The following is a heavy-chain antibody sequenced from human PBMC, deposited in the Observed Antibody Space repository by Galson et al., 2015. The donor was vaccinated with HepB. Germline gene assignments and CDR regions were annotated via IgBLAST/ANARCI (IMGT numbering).Heavy chain of an antibody. CDR2: ISVDGSAQ. Sequence: SLRLSCAASGFTFERYAMNWVRQTADKRLQWVAAISVDGSAQNYADSVKGRFTISRDNSKDTLYLQMNSLRGEDTAVYYCARDFGYWGQGTLVTVSS. CDR3: ARDFGY. J-gene: IGHJ4*02. CDR1: GFTFERYA. D-gene: IGHD3-10*01. V-gene: IGHV3-30-3*01.